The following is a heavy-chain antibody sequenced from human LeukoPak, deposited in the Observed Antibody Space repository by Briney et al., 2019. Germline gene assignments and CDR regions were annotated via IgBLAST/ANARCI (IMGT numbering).Heavy chain of an antibody. CDR3: ASSYRIYYDSSGYYPD. CDR1: GFTFSDYY. Sequence: KPGGSLRLSCAASGFTFSDYYMSWIRQAPGKGLEWVSYISSSGSTIYYADSVKGRSTISRDNAKNSLYLQMNSLRAEDTAVYYCASSYRIYYDSSGYYPDWGQGTLVTVSS. V-gene: IGHV3-11*04. D-gene: IGHD3-22*01. CDR2: ISSSGSTI. J-gene: IGHJ4*02.